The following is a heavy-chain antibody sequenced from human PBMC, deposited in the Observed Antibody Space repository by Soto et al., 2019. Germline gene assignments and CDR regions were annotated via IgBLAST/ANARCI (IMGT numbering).Heavy chain of an antibody. J-gene: IGHJ5*02. CDR3: ARGSHSSVHRRPGAVRPAACFDP. CDR2: ISSSSSYI. CDR1: GFTFSSYS. D-gene: IGHD6-6*01. Sequence: GGSLRLSCAASGFTFSSYSMNWVRQAPGKGLEWVSSISSSSSYIYYADSVKGRFTISRDNVKNSLYLQMNSLRAEDNVVYYCARGSHSSVHRRPGAVRPAACFDPWGQGTLVTVSS. V-gene: IGHV3-21*01.